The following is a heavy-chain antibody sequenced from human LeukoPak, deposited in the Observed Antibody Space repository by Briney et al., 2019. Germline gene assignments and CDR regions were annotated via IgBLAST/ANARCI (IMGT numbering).Heavy chain of an antibody. Sequence: GGSLRLSCAASGFTVSSNYMRWVRQAPGKGLEWVSVIYSGGSTYYADSVKGRFTISRDNSKNTLYLQIDSLRAEETAVYYCAKKYYDILTGYFRWNGMDVWGQGTTVTVSS. CDR2: IYSGGST. J-gene: IGHJ6*02. CDR3: AKKYYDILTGYFRWNGMDV. V-gene: IGHV3-53*01. D-gene: IGHD3-9*01. CDR1: GFTVSSNY.